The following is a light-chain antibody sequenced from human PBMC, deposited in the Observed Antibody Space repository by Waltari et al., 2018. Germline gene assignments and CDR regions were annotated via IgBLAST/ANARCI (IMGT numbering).Light chain of an antibody. CDR1: QAISNY. CDR3: QQYDNLHLT. CDR2: DAS. J-gene: IGKJ4*01. V-gene: IGKV1-33*01. Sequence: DIQMTKSPSPLSASVGDRVTITCQASQAISNYLNLFQQKPGKAPKLLIYDASNLETGVPSRFSGSGSGTDFTFTISSLQPEDIATYYCQQYDNLHLTFGGGTKVEIK.